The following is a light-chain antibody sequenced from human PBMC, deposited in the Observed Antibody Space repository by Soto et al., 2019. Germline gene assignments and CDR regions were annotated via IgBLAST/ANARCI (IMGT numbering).Light chain of an antibody. V-gene: IGKV1-33*01. CDR3: QQYDNIPPLT. CDR1: QDISNY. Sequence: DIQMTQSPSSLSASVGDRVTITCQASQDISNYLNWYQQKPGKAPKLLIYDASNLETGVPSRFSGSVSGTDFTFTISSLQPEDIATYYCQQYDNIPPLTFGGGTKVEIK. J-gene: IGKJ4*01. CDR2: DAS.